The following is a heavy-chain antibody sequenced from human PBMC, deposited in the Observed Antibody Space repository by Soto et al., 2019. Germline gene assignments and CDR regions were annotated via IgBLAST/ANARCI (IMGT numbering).Heavy chain of an antibody. CDR1: GGSISSGDYY. CDR2: IYYSGST. V-gene: IGHV4-30-4*01. CDR3: ASHRGYSGYAGGRADDY. Sequence: SETLSLTCTVSGGSISSGDYYWSWIRQPPGKGLEWIGYIYYSGSTYYNPSLKSRVTISVDTSKNQFSLKLSSVTAADTAVYYCASHRGYSGYAGGRADDYWGQGTLVTVSS. J-gene: IGHJ4*02. D-gene: IGHD5-12*01.